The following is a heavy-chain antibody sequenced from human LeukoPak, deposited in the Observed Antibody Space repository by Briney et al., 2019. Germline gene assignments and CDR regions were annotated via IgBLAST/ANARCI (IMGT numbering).Heavy chain of an antibody. D-gene: IGHD3-10*01. CDR1: GFTVSSYW. Sequence: GGSLRLSCAASGFTVSSYWMSWVRQAPGKGLEWVANIKQDGSEKYYVDSVKGRFTISRDNAKNSLYLQMNSLRAEDTAAYYCAAGVRRFDYWGQGTLVTVSS. J-gene: IGHJ4*02. V-gene: IGHV3-7*01. CDR3: AAGVRRFDY. CDR2: IKQDGSEK.